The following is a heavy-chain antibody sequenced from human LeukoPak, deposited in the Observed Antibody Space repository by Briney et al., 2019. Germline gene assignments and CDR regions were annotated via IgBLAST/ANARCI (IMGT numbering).Heavy chain of an antibody. J-gene: IGHJ4*02. V-gene: IGHV3-21*01. CDR1: GFTFSSYS. D-gene: IGHD3-10*01. Sequence: GSLRLSCAASGFTFSSYSMNWVRQAPGKGLEWVSSINSSSSYIDYADSVKGRFTISRDNAKNSLYLPMNSLRAEDTAVYYCAREDYYGSGSYYLPRSFDYWGQGTLVTVSS. CDR3: AREDYYGSGSYYLPRSFDY. CDR2: INSSSSYI.